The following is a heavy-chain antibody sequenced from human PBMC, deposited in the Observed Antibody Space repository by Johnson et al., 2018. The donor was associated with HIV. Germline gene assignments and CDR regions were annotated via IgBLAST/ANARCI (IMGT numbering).Heavy chain of an antibody. V-gene: IGHV3-7*02. Sequence: VQLVESGGGVVQPGGSLRLSCAASGFTFSSYWMSWVRQAPGKGLEWVANIKQDGSEKYYVDSVKGRFTISRDNSKNTLYLQMNSLRAEDTAVYYCAGGRTGWRESSGSDAFDIWGQGTMVTVSS. CDR3: AGGRTGWRESSGSDAFDI. CDR1: GFTFSSYW. J-gene: IGHJ3*02. CDR2: IKQDGSEK. D-gene: IGHD5-12*01.